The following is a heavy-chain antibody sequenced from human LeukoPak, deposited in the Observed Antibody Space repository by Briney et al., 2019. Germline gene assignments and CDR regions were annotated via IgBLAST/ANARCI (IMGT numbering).Heavy chain of an antibody. Sequence: GGSLRLSCAASGFTFSESWMTWVRQVPGQGLEWVAHINHEGGGIQYVDSVKGRFTISRDNAKGSVYLQMNSLRAEDTAVYYCAKDKDPAHYYDTSGYDYWGQGTLVTVSS. D-gene: IGHD3-22*01. J-gene: IGHJ4*02. CDR2: INHEGGGI. V-gene: IGHV3-7*03. CDR3: AKDKDPAHYYDTSGYDY. CDR1: GFTFSESW.